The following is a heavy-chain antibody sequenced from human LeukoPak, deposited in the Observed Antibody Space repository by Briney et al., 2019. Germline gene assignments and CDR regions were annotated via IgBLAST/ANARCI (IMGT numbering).Heavy chain of an antibody. D-gene: IGHD3-22*01. CDR2: ISSSSSTI. Sequence: GGSLRLSCAASGFTFSSYSMNWVRQAPGKGLEWVSYISSSSSTIYYADSVKGRFTISRDNAKNSLYLQMNSLRPEDTAVYYCAKRKAYYDSSGLDYWGQGTLVTVSS. J-gene: IGHJ4*02. V-gene: IGHV3-48*01. CDR1: GFTFSSYS. CDR3: AKRKAYYDSSGLDY.